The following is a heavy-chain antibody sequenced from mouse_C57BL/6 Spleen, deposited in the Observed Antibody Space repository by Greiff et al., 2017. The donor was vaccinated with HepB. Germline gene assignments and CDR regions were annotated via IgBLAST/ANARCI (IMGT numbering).Heavy chain of an antibody. CDR2: IYPGSGST. CDR1: GYTFTSYW. CDR3: AREGDYYGSDAMDY. J-gene: IGHJ4*01. D-gene: IGHD1-1*01. Sequence: QVQLQQPGAELVKPGASVKMSCKASGYTFTSYWITWVKQRPGQGLEWIGDIYPGSGSTNYNEKCKSKATLTVDTSSSTAYMQLSSLTSEDSAVYYCAREGDYYGSDAMDYWGQGTSVTVSS. V-gene: IGHV1-55*01.